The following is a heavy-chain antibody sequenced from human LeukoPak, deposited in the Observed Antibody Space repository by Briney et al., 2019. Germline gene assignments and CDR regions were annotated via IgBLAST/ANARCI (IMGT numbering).Heavy chain of an antibody. V-gene: IGHV3-30-3*01. CDR2: ISYDGSNK. J-gene: IGHJ4*02. CDR3: ARGLILFDY. CDR1: GFTFSSYA. D-gene: IGHD2-8*01. Sequence: GGSLRLSCAASGFTFSSYAMHWVRQAPGKGLEWVAVISYDGSNKYYADSVKGRFTISRDNSKNTLYLQMNSLRAEDTAVYYCARGLILFDYWGQGTLVTVSS.